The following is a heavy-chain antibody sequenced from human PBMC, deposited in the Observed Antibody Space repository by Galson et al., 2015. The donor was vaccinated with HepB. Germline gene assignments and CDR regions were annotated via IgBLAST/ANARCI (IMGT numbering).Heavy chain of an antibody. CDR1: GFTVSSNY. Sequence: SLRLSCAASGFTVSSNYMSWVRQAPGKGLEWVSVIYSGSSTYYADSVKGRFTISRDNSKNTLYLQMNSLRAEDTAVYYCARDLPGLRSDCGMDVWGQGTTVTVSS. CDR3: ARDLPGLRSDCGMDV. J-gene: IGHJ6*02. V-gene: IGHV3-66*01. D-gene: IGHD2-21*01. CDR2: IYSGSST.